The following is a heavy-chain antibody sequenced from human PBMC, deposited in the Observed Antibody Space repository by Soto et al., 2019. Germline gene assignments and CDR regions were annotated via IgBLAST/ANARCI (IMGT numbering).Heavy chain of an antibody. CDR2: ISAYNGNT. V-gene: IGHV1-18*01. J-gene: IGHJ5*02. CDR3: ANVWFGGRWFDP. Sequence: ASVKVSCKASGYTFTSYGISWVRQAPGQGLEWMGWISAYNGNTNYAQKLQGRGTMTTATATSTAYMEVRSLRSDDTAVYYCANVWFGGRWFDPWGQGTLVTVSS. CDR1: GYTFTSYG. D-gene: IGHD3-10*01.